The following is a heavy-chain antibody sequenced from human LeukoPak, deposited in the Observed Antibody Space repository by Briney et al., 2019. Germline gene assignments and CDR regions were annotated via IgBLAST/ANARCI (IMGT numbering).Heavy chain of an antibody. CDR1: GYTFTSYD. J-gene: IGHJ5*02. D-gene: IGHD3-10*01. CDR3: ARLLGRGILARRWFDP. CDR2: MNPNSGNT. Sequence: GASVKVSYKASGYTFTSYDINWVRQATGQGLEWVGWMNPNSGNTGYAQKFQGRVTMTRNTSISTAYMELSSLRSEDTAVYYCARLLGRGILARRWFDPWGQGTLVTVSS. V-gene: IGHV1-8*01.